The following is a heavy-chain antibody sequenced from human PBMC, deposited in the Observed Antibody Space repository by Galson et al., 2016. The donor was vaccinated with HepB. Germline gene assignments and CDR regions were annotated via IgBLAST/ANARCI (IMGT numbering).Heavy chain of an antibody. J-gene: IGHJ4*02. D-gene: IGHD2-21*02. V-gene: IGHV2-5*02. CDR2: IYWDDDK. CDR1: GFSLSTNRVG. Sequence: PALVKPTQTLTLTCTFSGFSLSTNRVGVGWIRQPPGKALEWLGVIYWDDDKRYSPSLRSRLTIARDTSANTAYMELSSLKSEDTAVYYCASGNCGGDCYLDYWGQGTLVTVSS. CDR3: ASGNCGGDCYLDY.